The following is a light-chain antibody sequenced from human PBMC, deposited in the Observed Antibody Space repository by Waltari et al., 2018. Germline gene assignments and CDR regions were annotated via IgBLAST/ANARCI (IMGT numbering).Light chain of an antibody. CDR3: AAWDDSLNGWV. CDR2: NNN. Sequence: HSVLTQPPSASGSPGQRVTISYSGSSSNIGGNPVTTYPQPPGTAPKLLIHNNNPRPAGVPDRLSGSKSATSTSLAISGLQSEDEADYYCAAWDDSLNGWVFGGGTKLTVL. V-gene: IGLV1-44*01. J-gene: IGLJ3*02. CDR1: SSNIGGNP.